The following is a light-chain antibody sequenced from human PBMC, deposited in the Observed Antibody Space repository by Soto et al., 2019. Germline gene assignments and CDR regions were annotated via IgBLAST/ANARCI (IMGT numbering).Light chain of an antibody. CDR1: RAITNH. CDR2: ADS. V-gene: IGKV1-39*01. Sequence: DGQLTQSPSTLSASVGDRVSISCRASRAITNHLNWYKQKPGKAPITLVYADSTLETGVPSRFSGSGSGTHVTLTIDNLQPADVATYFFQQNYITPLTFGGGAKVEI. J-gene: IGKJ4*01. CDR3: QQNYITPLT.